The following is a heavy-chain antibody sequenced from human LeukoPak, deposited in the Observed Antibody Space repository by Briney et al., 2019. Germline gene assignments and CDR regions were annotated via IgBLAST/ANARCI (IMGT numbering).Heavy chain of an antibody. CDR1: GFTFSRSV. CDR3: AKDGTNYEFDY. D-gene: IGHD4/OR15-4a*01. Sequence: GGSLRLSCAASGFTFSRSVMHWVRQTPGKGLEWLAFIPFDGTNENCADSVKGRFTISRDNSKNTLYLQMNSLRADDTAIYYCAKDGTNYEFDYWGQGALVTVSA. CDR2: IPFDGTNE. V-gene: IGHV3-30*02. J-gene: IGHJ4*02.